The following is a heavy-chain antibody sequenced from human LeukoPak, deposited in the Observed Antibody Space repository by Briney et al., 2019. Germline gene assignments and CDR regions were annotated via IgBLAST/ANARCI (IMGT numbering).Heavy chain of an antibody. CDR3: AKDEYNYGHDAFDM. CDR1: GLTFSDYA. D-gene: IGHD5-24*01. J-gene: IGHJ3*02. Sequence: GGSLRLSCVVSGLTFSDYAMNWVRQAPGKGLEWISTINGRATYTNYADSVRGRFTISRHNSKNTLYLQMNNLRVEDTAIYYCAKDEYNYGHDAFDMWGQGTMVTVSS. V-gene: IGHV3-23*01. CDR2: INGRATYT.